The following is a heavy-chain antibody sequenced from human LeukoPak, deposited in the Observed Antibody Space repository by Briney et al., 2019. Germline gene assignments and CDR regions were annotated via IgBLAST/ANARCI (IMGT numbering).Heavy chain of an antibody. CDR1: GFTFSSYA. V-gene: IGHV3-7*01. CDR3: ARRNSATDY. CDR2: IKPDGSEK. Sequence: GGSLRLSRAASGFTFSSYAMSWVRQAPGKGLECVANIKPDGSEKYYVDSVKGRLTISRDNAKNSLYLQMNSLGAEDTAVYYCARRNSATDYWGQGTLVTVSS. D-gene: IGHD1-14*01. J-gene: IGHJ4*02.